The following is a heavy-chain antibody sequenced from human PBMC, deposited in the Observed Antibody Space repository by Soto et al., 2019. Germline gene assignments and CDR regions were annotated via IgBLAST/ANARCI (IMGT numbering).Heavy chain of an antibody. D-gene: IGHD1-1*01. CDR3: SRHARDDVNLYGMDV. CDR1: VYSVTSYW. J-gene: IGHJ6*04. Sequence: PGAAVKSSCEGCVYSVTSYWIGWLRQMPRKGLEWMGIIYPGDSDTRYSPSFQGQVTISADKSISTAYLQWSSLKASDTAMYYCSRHARDDVNLYGMDVWGEGTTVTVSS. V-gene: IGHV5-51*01. CDR2: IYPGDSDT.